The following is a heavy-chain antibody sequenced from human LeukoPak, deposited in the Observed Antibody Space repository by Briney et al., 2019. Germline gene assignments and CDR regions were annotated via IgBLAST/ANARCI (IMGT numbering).Heavy chain of an antibody. CDR2: INPNSGGT. D-gene: IGHD1-20*01. Sequence: ASVKVSCKASGYTFIDYCIHWVRQAPGQGLEWMGRINPNSGGTNYAQKFQGRVTMTSDTSISTAYMELSRLRSDDTAVYHCASEYNWNDPAYYYYMDVWGKGTTVTVSS. CDR3: ASEYNWNDPAYYYYMDV. CDR1: GYTFIDYC. V-gene: IGHV1-2*06. J-gene: IGHJ6*03.